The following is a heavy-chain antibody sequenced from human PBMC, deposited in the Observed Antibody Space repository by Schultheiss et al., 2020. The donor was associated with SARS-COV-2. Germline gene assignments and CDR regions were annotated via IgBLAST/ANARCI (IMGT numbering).Heavy chain of an antibody. J-gene: IGHJ5*02. D-gene: IGHD4-17*01. CDR2: ISYDGSNK. V-gene: IGHV3-30*04. CDR3: ARDGDYVNWFDP. Sequence: GGSLRLSCAASGFTFSSYAMSWVRQAPGKGLEWVAVISYDGSNKYYADSVKGRFTISRDNSKNTLYLQMNSLRAEDTAVYYCARDGDYVNWFDPWGQGTLVTVSS. CDR1: GFTFSSYA.